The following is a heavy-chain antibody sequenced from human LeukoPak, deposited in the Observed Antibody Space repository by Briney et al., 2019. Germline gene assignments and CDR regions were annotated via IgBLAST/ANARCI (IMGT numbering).Heavy chain of an antibody. V-gene: IGHV1-18*01. CDR1: GYTFTSYG. J-gene: IGHJ6*02. CDR3: ARGLRPWSIPLTWGMDV. CDR2: ISAYNGNT. D-gene: IGHD2-21*01. Sequence: GAAVKYSCKASGYTFTSYGISWVRQAPGQGLEWMGWISAYNGNTNYAQKLQVRVTRPTDTSTSTAYMELRSLRSDDTAVYYCARGLRPWSIPLTWGMDVRGQGTRVTVSS.